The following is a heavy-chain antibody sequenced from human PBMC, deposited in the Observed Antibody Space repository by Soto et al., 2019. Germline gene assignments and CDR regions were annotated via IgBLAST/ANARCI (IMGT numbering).Heavy chain of an antibody. Sequence: EVQLVESGGGLVQPGRSLRLSCAASGFTFDDYAMHWVRQAPGKGLEWVSGISWNSGSIGYADSVKGRFTISRDNAKNSLYLQMNSLRAEDTALYYYAKDRMTTVTTPDYWGQGTLVTVSS. J-gene: IGHJ4*02. CDR3: AKDRMTTVTTPDY. CDR2: ISWNSGSI. D-gene: IGHD4-4*01. CDR1: GFTFDDYA. V-gene: IGHV3-9*01.